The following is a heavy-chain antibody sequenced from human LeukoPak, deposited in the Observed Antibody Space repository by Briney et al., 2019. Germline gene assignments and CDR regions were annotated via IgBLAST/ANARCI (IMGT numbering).Heavy chain of an antibody. CDR3: ARDRGSGGSTWNYWFDP. Sequence: ASVKVSCKASGGTFSSYAISWVRQAPGQGLEWMGGIIPIFGTANYAQKLQGRVTMTTDTSTSTAYMELRSLRSDDTAVYYCARDRGSGGSTWNYWFDPWGQGTLVTVSS. D-gene: IGHD1-7*01. CDR1: GGTFSSYA. V-gene: IGHV1-69*05. J-gene: IGHJ5*02. CDR2: IIPIFGTA.